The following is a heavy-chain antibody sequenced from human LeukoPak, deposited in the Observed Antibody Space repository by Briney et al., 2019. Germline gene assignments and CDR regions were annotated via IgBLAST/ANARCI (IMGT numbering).Heavy chain of an antibody. CDR1: GGSFSGYY. CDR3: ARGVVVVAATPYYYYGMDV. V-gene: IGHV4-34*01. Sequence: SETLSLTCAVYGGSFSGYYWSWIRQRPGNGLEWIGEINHSGSTNYNPSLKSRVTISVDTSKNQFSLKLSSVTAADTAVYYCARGVVVVAATPYYYYGMDVWGQGTTVTVSS. J-gene: IGHJ6*02. D-gene: IGHD2-15*01. CDR2: INHSGST.